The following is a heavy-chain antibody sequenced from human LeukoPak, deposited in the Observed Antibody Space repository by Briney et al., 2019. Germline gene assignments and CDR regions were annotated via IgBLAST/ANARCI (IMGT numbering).Heavy chain of an antibody. Sequence: GESLKISCKASGYSFTSYWIGWARQMPGKGLEWMGIIYPHDSDTRYSPSFQGQVTISADKSISTAYLQWSSLKASDSAMYYCARSSSTYYFENSWGQGTLVTVSS. V-gene: IGHV5-51*01. J-gene: IGHJ5*02. CDR2: IYPHDSDT. D-gene: IGHD3-22*01. CDR3: ARSSSTYYFENS. CDR1: GYSFTSYW.